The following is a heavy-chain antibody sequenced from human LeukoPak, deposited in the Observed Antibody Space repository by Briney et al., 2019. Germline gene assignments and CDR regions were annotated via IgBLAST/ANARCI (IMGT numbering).Heavy chain of an antibody. CDR1: GGSISSSSYY. Sequence: NPSETLSLTCTVSGGSISSSSYYWGWIRQPPGKGLEWIGSIYYSGSTYYNPSLKSRVTISVDTSKNQFSLKLSSVTAADTAVYYCAREKYSSSAFDYWGQGTLVTVSS. CDR3: AREKYSSSAFDY. CDR2: IYYSGST. J-gene: IGHJ4*02. D-gene: IGHD6-6*01. V-gene: IGHV4-39*07.